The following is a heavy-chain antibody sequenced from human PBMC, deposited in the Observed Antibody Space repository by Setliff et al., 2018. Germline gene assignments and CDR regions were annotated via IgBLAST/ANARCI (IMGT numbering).Heavy chain of an antibody. CDR2: IYPGNADT. J-gene: IGHJ5*02. V-gene: IGHV5-51*01. CDR1: GYSFTDYW. Sequence: PGESLKISCKGSGYSFTDYWIAWVRQTPGKGLKWMGTIYPGNADTRYSPSFQGQVTISTDTSINTAFLQWNNLKASDTAVYYCARRGERFFNWFDPWGQGTLVTVSS. D-gene: IGHD2-21*01. CDR3: ARRGERFFNWFDP.